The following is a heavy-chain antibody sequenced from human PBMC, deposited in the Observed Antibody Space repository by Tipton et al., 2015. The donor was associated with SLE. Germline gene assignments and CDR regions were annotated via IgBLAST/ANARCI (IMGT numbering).Heavy chain of an antibody. CDR3: ARRRVDFDY. Sequence: TLSLTCTVSGGSMKSSGYYWGWIRQPPRMGLEWIGTIYYSGSTYYNPSLKSRVTISVDMSKNQFFLNLTSVTAADTAMYYCARRRVDFDYWGQGTLVTVSS. CDR2: IYYSGST. J-gene: IGHJ4*02. V-gene: IGHV4-39*07. CDR1: GGSMKSSGYY.